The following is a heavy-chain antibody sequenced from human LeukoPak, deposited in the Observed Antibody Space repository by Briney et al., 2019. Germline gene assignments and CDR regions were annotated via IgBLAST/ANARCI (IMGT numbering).Heavy chain of an antibody. CDR2: ISSSSSYT. J-gene: IGHJ4*02. CDR1: GFTFSDYY. D-gene: IGHD6-19*01. V-gene: IGHV3-11*06. Sequence: NPGGSLRLSCAASGFTFSDYYMSWIRQAPGKGLEWVSYISSSSSYTNCADSVKGRFTISRDNAKISLYLQMNSLRAEDTAVYYCARDDFSSGWSLFDYWGQGTLVTVSS. CDR3: ARDDFSSGWSLFDY.